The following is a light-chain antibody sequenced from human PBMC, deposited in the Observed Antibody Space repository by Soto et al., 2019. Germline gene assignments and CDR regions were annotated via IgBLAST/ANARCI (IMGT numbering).Light chain of an antibody. CDR2: DVS. CDR1: SSDVGGYNY. Sequence: QSALTQPASVSGSPGQSITISCTGTSSDVGGYNYVSWYQQRPGKAPKLMIYDVSNRPSGVSNRFSGSKSGNTASLTISGLQAENEADYYCSSYTPSSTLIFGTGTKVTVL. J-gene: IGLJ1*01. V-gene: IGLV2-14*01. CDR3: SSYTPSSTLI.